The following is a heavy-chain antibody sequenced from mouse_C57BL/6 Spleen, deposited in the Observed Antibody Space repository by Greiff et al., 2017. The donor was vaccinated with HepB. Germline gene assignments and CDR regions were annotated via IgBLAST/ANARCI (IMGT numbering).Heavy chain of an antibody. CDR3: ARCTTRPNWYFDV. D-gene: IGHD1-1*01. Sequence: QVQLKQSGPELVKPGASVKISCKASGYAFSSSWMNWVKQRPGKGLEWIGRIYPGDGDTNYNGKFKGKATLTADKSSSTAYMQLSSLTSEDSAVYFCARCTTRPNWYFDVWGTGTTVTVSS. CDR2: IYPGDGDT. J-gene: IGHJ1*03. V-gene: IGHV1-82*01. CDR1: GYAFSSSW.